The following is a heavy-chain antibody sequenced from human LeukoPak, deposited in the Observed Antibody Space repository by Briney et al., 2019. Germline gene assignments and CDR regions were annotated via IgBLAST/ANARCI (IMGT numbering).Heavy chain of an antibody. CDR2: INPNSGGT. Sequence: ASVKVSCKASGYTFTGYYMHWVRQAPGQGLEWMGWINPNSGGTNYAQKFQGRVTMTRDTSTSTAYMELRSLRSDDTAVYYCANVRYKYGKDYWGQGTLVTVSS. CDR1: GYTFTGYY. J-gene: IGHJ4*02. V-gene: IGHV1-2*02. D-gene: IGHD5-18*01. CDR3: ANVRYKYGKDY.